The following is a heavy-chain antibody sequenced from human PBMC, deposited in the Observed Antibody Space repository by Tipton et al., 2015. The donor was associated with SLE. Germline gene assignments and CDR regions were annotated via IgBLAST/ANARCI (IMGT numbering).Heavy chain of an antibody. J-gene: IGHJ3*02. CDR2: ISPYNDKT. CDR3: ARGDDRLDI. Sequence: QVQLVQFGAEVKKPGASLQVSCKASGYIFDKHGINWVRQAPGQGLEWMGWISPYNDKTNYVHHLQGRVSLTTDTSTSTAYMDLTSLRSDDTAVYYCARGDDRLDIWGQGTVVVVSS. CDR1: GYIFDKHG. V-gene: IGHV1-18*01. D-gene: IGHD3-16*02.